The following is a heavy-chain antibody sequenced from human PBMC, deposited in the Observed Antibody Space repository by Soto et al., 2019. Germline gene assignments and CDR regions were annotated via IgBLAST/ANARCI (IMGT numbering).Heavy chain of an antibody. Sequence: QVQLVQSGAEVKKPGSSVKVSCKASGGTFSSYAISWVRQAPGQGLEWMGGIIPIFGTANYAQKFQGRVTITADESTSTAYMELSSLRSEDTAVYYCARCGVTMVRGVIGTNWFDHWGQGTLVTVSS. CDR1: GGTFSSYA. CDR3: ARCGVTMVRGVIGTNWFDH. J-gene: IGHJ5*02. CDR2: IIPIFGTA. V-gene: IGHV1-69*01. D-gene: IGHD3-10*01.